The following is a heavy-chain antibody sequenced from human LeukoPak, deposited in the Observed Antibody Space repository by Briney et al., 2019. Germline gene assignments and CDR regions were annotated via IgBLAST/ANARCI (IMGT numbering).Heavy chain of an antibody. D-gene: IGHD2-2*01. CDR1: GGTFSSYA. V-gene: IGHV1-69*04. CDR3: ASTSDCSTTSCPNAFDY. CDR2: IIPILGIA. J-gene: IGHJ4*02. Sequence: SVPVSCKASGGTFSSYAISWVRQAPGHGLEWMGRIIPILGIANYAQKFQGRVTITADKSTYTAYMELSSLRSEDTAVYYCASTSDCSTTSCPNAFDYWGQGTLVTVSS.